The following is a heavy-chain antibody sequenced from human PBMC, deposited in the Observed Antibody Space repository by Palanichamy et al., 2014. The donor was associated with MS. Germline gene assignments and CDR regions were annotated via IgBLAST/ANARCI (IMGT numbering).Heavy chain of an antibody. V-gene: IGHV3-48*03. CDR3: ARVNSSSSRFVDF. CDR2: VSHYGDTI. D-gene: IGHD6-13*01. Sequence: EVQVVESGGGLVQPGGSLRLSCKATGFTLRTYEMSWVRQTPGKGLEWVSYVSHYGDTIYYADSLKGRFTASRDNADNSLYLQMNSLAVEDSGVYYCARVNSSSSRFVDFWGQGALVTVSP. CDR1: GFTLRTYE. J-gene: IGHJ4*02.